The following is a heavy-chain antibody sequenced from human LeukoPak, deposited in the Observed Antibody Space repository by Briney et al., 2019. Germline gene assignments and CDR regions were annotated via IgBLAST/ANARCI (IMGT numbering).Heavy chain of an antibody. D-gene: IGHD6-13*01. J-gene: IGHJ4*02. V-gene: IGHV3-30*18. CDR2: ISYDGSNK. Sequence: GGSLRLSCAASGFTFSNYVMHWVRQAPGKGLEWVAVISYDGSNKYYADSVKGRFTISRDNSKNTLYLQMNSLRAEDTAVYYCAKDPRRYSRTGGYFDYWGQGTLVTVSS. CDR3: AKDPRRYSRTGGYFDY. CDR1: GFTFSNYV.